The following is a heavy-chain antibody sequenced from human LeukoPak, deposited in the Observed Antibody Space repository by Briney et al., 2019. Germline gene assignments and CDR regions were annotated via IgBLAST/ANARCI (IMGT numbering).Heavy chain of an antibody. D-gene: IGHD4-17*01. J-gene: IGHJ4*02. Sequence: PSQTLSLTCTVSGGSVSSGNYYWSWIRQPPGKGLEWIGYIHYTGSPNYNPSLKSRVTISVDTSKNQFSLRLNSVTAAYTAVYYCARVDTVTTTFDYWGQGTLVTVSS. CDR3: ARVDTVTTTFDY. V-gene: IGHV4-61*01. CDR1: GGSVSSGNYY. CDR2: IHYTGSP.